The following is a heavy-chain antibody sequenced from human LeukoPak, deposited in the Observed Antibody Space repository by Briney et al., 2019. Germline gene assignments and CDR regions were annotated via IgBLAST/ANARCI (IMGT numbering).Heavy chain of an antibody. V-gene: IGHV3-74*01. J-gene: IGHJ3*02. D-gene: IGHD2-15*01. CDR2: IKSDGSGT. CDR1: GFTLMGYW. CDR3: VREVATGVDAFDI. Sequence: GGSLRLSCAASGFTLMGYWMHWVRQVPGKGLVWVSRIKSDGSGTSYVDSVKGRFTISRDNAKNAVYLQMNSLRGEDTAVYYCVREVATGVDAFDIWGQGTMVTV.